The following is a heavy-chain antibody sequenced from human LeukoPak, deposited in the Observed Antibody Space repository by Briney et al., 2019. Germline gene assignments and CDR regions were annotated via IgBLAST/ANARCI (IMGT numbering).Heavy chain of an antibody. CDR1: GFTFSSYG. CDR2: VSGSGGST. D-gene: IGHD3-22*01. V-gene: IGHV3-23*01. Sequence: GGTLRLSCAASGFTFSSYGMSWVRQAPGKGLEWVSAVSGSGGSTYYADSVKGRFTISRDNSKNTLYLQMNSLRAEDTAVYYCARDQAPLNTYYYDSSGRGFDYWGQGTLVTVSS. J-gene: IGHJ4*02. CDR3: ARDQAPLNTYYYDSSGRGFDY.